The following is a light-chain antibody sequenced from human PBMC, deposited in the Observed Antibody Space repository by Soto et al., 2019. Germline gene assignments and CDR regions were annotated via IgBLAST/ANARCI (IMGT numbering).Light chain of an antibody. CDR3: QQYNNYPWT. Sequence: DIQMTQSPSTLSASAGDRVTITCRASQNILTSLAWYQQKPGKAPNLLIYKASTLHSGVPFRFSGSGSETEFTLTITSLQPEDFATYYCQQYNNYPWTFGQGTKVENK. CDR1: QNILTS. V-gene: IGKV1-5*03. J-gene: IGKJ1*01. CDR2: KAS.